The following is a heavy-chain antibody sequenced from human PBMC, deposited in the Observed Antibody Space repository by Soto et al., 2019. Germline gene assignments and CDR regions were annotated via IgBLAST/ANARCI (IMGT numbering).Heavy chain of an antibody. CDR2: FYHTGST. Sequence: SETLSLTCAVSGGCISSENWWIWVRQAPGEGLEWIGEFYHTGSTNYNPSLASRVTISLDASKYQFSLTLTSVTAADTAVYYCAQKPGDHWNSGYDYWGQGTLVTVSS. CDR3: AQKPGDHWNSGYDY. D-gene: IGHD1-1*01. CDR1: GGCISSENW. J-gene: IGHJ4*02. V-gene: IGHV4-4*02.